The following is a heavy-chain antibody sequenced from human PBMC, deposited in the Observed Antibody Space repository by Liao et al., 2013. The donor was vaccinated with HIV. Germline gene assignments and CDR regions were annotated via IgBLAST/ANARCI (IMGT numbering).Heavy chain of an antibody. D-gene: IGHD2-21*02. CDR3: ARVLGDLPPNWDYYYYMDV. V-gene: IGHV4-61*02. J-gene: IGHJ6*03. CDR1: GDLIRRDNYY. Sequence: QVRLQESGPGLVKPSQTLSLTCTVSGDLIRRDNYYWTWIRQPAGKGLEWIGHIYTGMSTTGTTNYNPSLKSRVSISADTSSNHVSLKLTSVTAADTAVYYCARVLGDLPPNWDYYYYMDVWGKGTTVTVSS. CDR2: IYTGMSTTGTT.